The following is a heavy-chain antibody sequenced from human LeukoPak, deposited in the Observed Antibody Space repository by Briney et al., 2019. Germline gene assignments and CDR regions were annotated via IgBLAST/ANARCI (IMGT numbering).Heavy chain of an antibody. D-gene: IGHD3-3*01. J-gene: IGHJ4*02. CDR3: AKALGVVIFSADY. CDR2: IRYDGSNK. Sequence: GGSLRLSCAATGFTFSSYGMHWVRQAPGKGLEWVVFIRYDGSNKYYADSVKGRFTISRDNSKNTLYLQMNSLRAEDTAVYYCAKALGVVIFSADYWCQGTLVTVSS. CDR1: GFTFSSYG. V-gene: IGHV3-30*02.